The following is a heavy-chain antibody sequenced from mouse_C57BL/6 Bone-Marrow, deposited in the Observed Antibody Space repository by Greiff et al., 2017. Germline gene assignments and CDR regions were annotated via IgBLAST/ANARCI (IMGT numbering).Heavy chain of an antibody. J-gene: IGHJ2*01. CDR1: GYTFTSYW. CDR2: IDPSDSYT. CDR3: ARGRYYSDY. Sequence: QVQLQQSGAELVRPGTSVKLSCKASGYTFTSYWMHWVKQRPGQGLEWIGVIDPSDSYTNYNQKFKGKATLTVDTSSSTAYMQLSRLTSEDSAVYCCARGRYYSDYWGQGTTLTVSS. V-gene: IGHV1-59*01.